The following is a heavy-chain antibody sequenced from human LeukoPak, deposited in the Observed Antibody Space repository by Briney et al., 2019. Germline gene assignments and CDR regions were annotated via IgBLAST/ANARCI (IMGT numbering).Heavy chain of an antibody. D-gene: IGHD3-22*01. CDR1: GYTFTSYY. CDR2: INPSGGST. V-gene: IGHV1-46*01. J-gene: IGHJ4*02. CDR3: ARDYNSISMILVGPLDY. Sequence: GASVKVSCKASGYTFTSYYMHWVRQAPGQGLEWMGIINPSGGSTSYAQKFQGRVTMTRDKSTSTVHMELSSLTSEDTAVYYCARDYNSISMILVGPLDYWGQGTLVTVSS.